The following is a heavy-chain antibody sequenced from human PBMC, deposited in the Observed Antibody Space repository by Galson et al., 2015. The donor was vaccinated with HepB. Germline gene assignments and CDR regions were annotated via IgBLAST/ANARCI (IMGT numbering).Heavy chain of an antibody. J-gene: IGHJ4*02. D-gene: IGHD4-17*01. V-gene: IGHV3-30*04. CDR1: GLTFSNYA. CDR3: ARPPPGDYDRGLGYFEY. Sequence: SLRLSCAASGLTFSNYAIHWARQAPGKGLEWVAVISHDGSTKYFADSVKGRFTISRYNSKNTLYLQLNSLRPEDTAVYYCARPPPGDYDRGLGYFEYWGQGTLVTVSS. CDR2: ISHDGSTK.